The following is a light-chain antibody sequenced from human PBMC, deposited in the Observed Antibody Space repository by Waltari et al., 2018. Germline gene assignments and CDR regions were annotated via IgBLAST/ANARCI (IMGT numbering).Light chain of an antibody. CDR1: QSVNSNH. V-gene: IGKV3-20*01. Sequence: EIVLTQSPGTLSLSPGERATLSCRASQSVNSNHLAWHQQKPGQAPRLLIYGASSRATGIPDRFSGSGSGTDFTLTISRLEPEDFTVYYCQQYGSSPWTFGQGTKVEIK. CDR3: QQYGSSPWT. J-gene: IGKJ1*01. CDR2: GAS.